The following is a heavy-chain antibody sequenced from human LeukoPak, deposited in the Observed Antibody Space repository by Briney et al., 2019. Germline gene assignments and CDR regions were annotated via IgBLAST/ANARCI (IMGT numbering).Heavy chain of an antibody. CDR3: ATDPRITGTTAALGMDV. J-gene: IGHJ6*02. Sequence: ASVKVSCKVSGYTLTELSMHWARQAPGKGLEWMGGFDPEDGETIYAQKFQGRVTMTEDTSTDTAYMELSSLRSEDTAVYYCATDPRITGTTAALGMDVWGQGTTVTVS. V-gene: IGHV1-24*01. CDR1: GYTLTELS. D-gene: IGHD1-7*01. CDR2: FDPEDGET.